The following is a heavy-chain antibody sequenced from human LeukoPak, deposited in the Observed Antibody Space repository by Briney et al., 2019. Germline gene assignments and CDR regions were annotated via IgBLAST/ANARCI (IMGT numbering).Heavy chain of an antibody. V-gene: IGHV3-30*18. CDR1: GFTVSSHG. D-gene: IGHD3-9*01. CDR3: AKGVYNILTGYVYYGMDV. CDR2: ISYDGSHK. J-gene: IGHJ6*02. Sequence: GGSPRLSCAVSGFTVSSHGIHWVREAPGKGLEWVAVISYDGSHKNYADPVKGRFTISRDNSKNTLDLQMNSLRAEDTAVYYCAKGVYNILTGYVYYGMDVWGQGTTVTVSS.